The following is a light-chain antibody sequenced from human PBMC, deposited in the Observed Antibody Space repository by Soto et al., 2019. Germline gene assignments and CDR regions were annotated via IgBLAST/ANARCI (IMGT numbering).Light chain of an antibody. CDR3: SSYAGSNNFV. CDR2: EVT. CDR1: SSDVGGYSY. J-gene: IGLJ1*01. V-gene: IGLV2-8*01. Sequence: QSVLTQPPSASGSPGQSVTISCTGTSSDVGGYSYVSWYQQHPGKAPKLMIYEVTKRPSGVPDRFSASKSGNTASLTVSGLQAEDEADYYCSSYAGSNNFVFGTGTKGTVL.